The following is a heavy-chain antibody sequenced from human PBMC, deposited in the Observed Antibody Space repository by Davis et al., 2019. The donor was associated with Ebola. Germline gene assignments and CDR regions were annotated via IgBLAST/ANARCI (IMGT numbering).Heavy chain of an antibody. CDR3: ATSESFFDYAAYFHY. J-gene: IGHJ4*02. CDR1: GFAFNTFW. V-gene: IGHV3-21*06. Sequence: GESLKISCGASGFAFNTFWMHWVRQAPGKGLEWVSSISSDGSYIFYADSAKGRFTISRDNAKNSLYLQMNSLKAEDTAVYFCATSESFFDYAAYFHYWGQGTLLTVSS. D-gene: IGHD3-16*01. CDR2: ISSDGSYI.